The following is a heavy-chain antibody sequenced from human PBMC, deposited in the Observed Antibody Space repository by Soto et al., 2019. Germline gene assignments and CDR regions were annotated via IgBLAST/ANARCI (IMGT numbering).Heavy chain of an antibody. J-gene: IGHJ1*01. CDR1: GYTLTELS. CDR3: ATDRDPYCSGGSCYGFGYFQH. D-gene: IGHD2-15*01. Sequence: GASVKVCCKVSGYTLTELSMHWVRQAPGKGLEWMGGFDPEDGETIYAQKFQGRVTMTEDTSTDTAYMELSSLRSEDTAVYYCATDRDPYCSGGSCYGFGYFQHWGQGTLVTVSS. V-gene: IGHV1-24*01. CDR2: FDPEDGET.